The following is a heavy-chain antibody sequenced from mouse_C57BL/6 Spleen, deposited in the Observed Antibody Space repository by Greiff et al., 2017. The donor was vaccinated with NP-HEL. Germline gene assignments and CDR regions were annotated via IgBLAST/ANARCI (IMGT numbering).Heavy chain of an antibody. J-gene: IGHJ2*01. Sequence: EVQLQQSGPELVKPGASVKISCKASGYTFTDYYMNWVKQSHGKSLEWIGDINPNNGGTSYNQKFKGKATLTVDKSSSTAYMELRSLTSEDSAVYYCASSTMVTSYYFDYWGQGTTLTVSS. CDR1: GYTFTDYY. CDR2: INPNNGGT. D-gene: IGHD2-1*01. V-gene: IGHV1-26*01. CDR3: ASSTMVTSYYFDY.